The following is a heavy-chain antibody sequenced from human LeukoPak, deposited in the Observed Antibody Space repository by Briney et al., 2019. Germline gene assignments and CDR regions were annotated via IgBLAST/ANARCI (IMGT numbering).Heavy chain of an antibody. CDR2: ISGSGGST. J-gene: IGHJ6*03. CDR1: GGSFSGYY. V-gene: IGHV3-23*01. Sequence: PSETLSLTCAVYGGSFSGYYWSWVRQAPGKGLEWVSAISGSGGSTYYADSVKGRFTISRDNSKNTLYLQMNSLRAEDTAVYYCARNGDYGDYRDYYYYMDVWGKGTTVTVSS. CDR3: ARNGDYGDYRDYYYYMDV. D-gene: IGHD4-17*01.